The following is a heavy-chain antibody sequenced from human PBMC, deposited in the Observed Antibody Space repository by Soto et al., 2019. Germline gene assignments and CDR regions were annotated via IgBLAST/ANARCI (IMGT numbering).Heavy chain of an antibody. V-gene: IGHV1-18*01. CDR2: ISAYNGKT. D-gene: IGHD6-6*01. Sequence: QGQLVQSGPDVKKPGASVQVSCKASGYNFNDNGISWVRQAPGQGLERMGWISAYNGKTDYAQKFQDRVTMTTDRSTSTAYMELGSMRPDDTAVYYCARDRSSSSLWGQGTLITVSA. J-gene: IGHJ4*02. CDR1: GYNFNDNG. CDR3: ARDRSSSSL.